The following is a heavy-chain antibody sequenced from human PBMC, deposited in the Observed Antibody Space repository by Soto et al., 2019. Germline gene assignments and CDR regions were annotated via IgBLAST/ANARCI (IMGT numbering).Heavy chain of an antibody. V-gene: IGHV3-30*03. CDR2: ISYDGSNK. J-gene: IGHJ6*02. CDR3: KQWLGNYYYYGMDV. D-gene: IGHD6-19*01. Sequence: QVQLVESGGGVVQPGRSLRLSCAASGFTFSSYGMHWVRQAPGKGLEWVAVISYDGSNKYYADSVKGRFTISRDNSKNTLYLQMNSLRAEDTAVYYRKQWLGNYYYYGMDVWGQGTTVTVSS. CDR1: GFTFSSYG.